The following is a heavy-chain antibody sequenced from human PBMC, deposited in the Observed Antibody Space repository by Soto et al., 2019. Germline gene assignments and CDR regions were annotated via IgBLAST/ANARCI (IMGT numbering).Heavy chain of an antibody. CDR2: ISGDGGGT. D-gene: IGHD3-22*01. Sequence: EVQLVESGGGLVQPGGSLRLSCAPSGFTFSIYAMHWVRQAPGKGLEYVSSISGDGGGTYYGDSVKGRFIISRDNSKNTLYLQMGSLRADDTAVYYCARIKDNTGSDYWGQGTLVTVSS. CDR1: GFTFSIYA. CDR3: ARIKDNTGSDY. J-gene: IGHJ4*02. V-gene: IGHV3-64*07.